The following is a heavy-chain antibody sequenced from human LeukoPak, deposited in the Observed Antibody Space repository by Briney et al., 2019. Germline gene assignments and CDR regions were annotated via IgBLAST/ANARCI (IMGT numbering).Heavy chain of an antibody. V-gene: IGHV4-39*01. D-gene: IGHD3-22*01. CDR1: GGSISRSDDY. CDR2: ISYSGST. CDR3: ARHYDSNGYYSFDY. Sequence: SETLSLTCTVSGGSISRSDDYWGWIRQPPGKGLEWIGSISYSGSTYYNPSLKSRVTISVDTSKNQFSLNLSSVTAADTAVFYCARHYDSNGYYSFDYWGQGTLVTVSS. J-gene: IGHJ4*02.